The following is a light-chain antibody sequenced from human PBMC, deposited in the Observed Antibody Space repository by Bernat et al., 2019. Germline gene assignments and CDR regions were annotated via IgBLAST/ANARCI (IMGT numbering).Light chain of an antibody. J-gene: IGLJ1*01. CDR1: SSDVGGYNY. CDR3: SSYAGSNNYV. CDR2: EVT. Sequence: SAPPQPPSASGSPGQSVTISCTGTSSDVGGYNYVSWYQQHPGKAPKLMISEVTKRPSGVPDRFSGSKSGNTASLTVSGLQAEDEADYYCSSYAGSNNYVFGTGTKVTVL. V-gene: IGLV2-8*01.